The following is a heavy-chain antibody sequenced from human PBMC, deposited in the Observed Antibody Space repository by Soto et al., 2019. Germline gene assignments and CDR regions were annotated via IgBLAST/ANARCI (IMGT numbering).Heavy chain of an antibody. Sequence: GGSLRLSCAASGFTFNIYALHWVRQAPGKGLEWVAVISFDGTKKYYSDSVKGRFTIPRDNLKNTLYLQMNNLRVEDAALYFCAREDDYGYRYINYGLDVWGQGTTVTVSS. CDR2: ISFDGTKK. CDR3: AREDDYGYRYINYGLDV. CDR1: GFTFNIYA. D-gene: IGHD4-17*01. V-gene: IGHV3-30-3*01. J-gene: IGHJ6*02.